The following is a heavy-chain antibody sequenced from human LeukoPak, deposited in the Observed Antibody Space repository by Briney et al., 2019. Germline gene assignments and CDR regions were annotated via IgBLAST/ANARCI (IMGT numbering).Heavy chain of an antibody. V-gene: IGHV4-34*01. Sequence: SETLSLTCAVYGGSFSGYYWSWIRQPPGKGLEWIGEINRSGSTNYNPSLKSRVTISVDTSKNQFSLKLSSVTAADTAVYYRARGPAKFCSSTSCHLYYYYYMDVWGKGTTVTVSS. J-gene: IGHJ6*03. CDR1: GGSFSGYY. D-gene: IGHD2-2*01. CDR2: INRSGST. CDR3: ARGPAKFCSSTSCHLYYYYYMDV.